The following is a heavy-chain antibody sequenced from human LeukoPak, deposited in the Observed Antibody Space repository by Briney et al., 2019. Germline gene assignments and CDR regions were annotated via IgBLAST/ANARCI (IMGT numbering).Heavy chain of an antibody. CDR2: IYTSGST. CDR3: ASHLGYCSGGSCFTFDY. V-gene: IGHV4-4*07. Sequence: PSETLSLTCTVSGGSISSYYWSWIRQPAGKGLEWIGRIYTSGSTNYNPSLKSRVTMSVDTSKNQFSLKLSSVTAADTAVYYCASHLGYCSGGSCFTFDYWGQGTLVTVSS. CDR1: GGSISSYY. J-gene: IGHJ4*02. D-gene: IGHD2-15*01.